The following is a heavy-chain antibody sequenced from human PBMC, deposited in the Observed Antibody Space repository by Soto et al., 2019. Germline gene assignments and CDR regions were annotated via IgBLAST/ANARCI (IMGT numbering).Heavy chain of an antibody. V-gene: IGHV3-53*04. D-gene: IGHD6-19*01. Sequence: EVQLVESGGGLVQPGGSLRLSCAASGFTVSSNYMSWVRQAPGKGLEWVSVIYNDGGTYYADSVKGRFTISRHKSKNTMYLQMNSLRAEDTAVYYCARGSSGWYSRWYFDLWGRGTLVTVSS. CDR2: IYNDGGT. J-gene: IGHJ2*01. CDR3: ARGSSGWYSRWYFDL. CDR1: GFTVSSNY.